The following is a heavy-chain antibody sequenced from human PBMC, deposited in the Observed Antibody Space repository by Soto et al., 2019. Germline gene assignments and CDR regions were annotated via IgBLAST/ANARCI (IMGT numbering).Heavy chain of an antibody. Sequence: AASVKVSCKASGYTFINYYMHWVRQAPGQGFEWMGRISPKSGGTNYAQKFQGRVSMTWDTSLKTAYMELSSLMSEDTAVYYCARGEFSSSWYRESHFDSWGQGTLVTVSS. CDR1: GYTFINYY. J-gene: IGHJ4*02. V-gene: IGHV1-2*02. CDR3: ARGEFSSSWYRESHFDS. CDR2: ISPKSGGT. D-gene: IGHD6-13*01.